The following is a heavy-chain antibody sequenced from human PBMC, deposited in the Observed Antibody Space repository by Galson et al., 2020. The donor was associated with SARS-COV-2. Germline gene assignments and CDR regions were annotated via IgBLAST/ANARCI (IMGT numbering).Heavy chain of an antibody. J-gene: IGHJ6*02. Sequence: ETSETLSLTCSVSDAPMSSYYLSWIRQPPAKCLELFGFIPYSGSTSYNPSLRSRVTISVDLPKNQLSLKVTSVTAADTAVYYCARDPAPLYGDNYYYGMDVWGRGTTVTVSS. D-gene: IGHD4-17*01. V-gene: IGHV4-59*01. CDR1: DAPMSSYY. CDR2: IPYSGST. CDR3: ARDPAPLYGDNYYYGMDV.